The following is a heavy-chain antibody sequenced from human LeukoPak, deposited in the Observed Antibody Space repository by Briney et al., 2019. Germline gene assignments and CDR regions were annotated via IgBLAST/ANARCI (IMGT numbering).Heavy chain of an antibody. J-gene: IGHJ3*02. CDR3: ARPPTREAEGFDI. CDR2: INPDGGGT. Sequence: ASVKVSCKASGYTFSDHYIHWVRQAPGQGLEWMGWINPDGGGTEFEQKFQDRVTVTRDTSTSTAFLEISRLTFDDTAIYYCARPPTREAEGFDIWGQGTMVIVSS. CDR1: GYTFSDHY. D-gene: IGHD1-26*01. V-gene: IGHV1-2*02.